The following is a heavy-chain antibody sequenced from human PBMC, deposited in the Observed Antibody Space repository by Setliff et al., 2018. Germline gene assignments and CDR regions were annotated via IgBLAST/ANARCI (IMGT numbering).Heavy chain of an antibody. CDR1: GFTYTTYG. J-gene: IGHJ5*02. V-gene: IGHV3-30*02. Sequence: PGGSLRLSCVASGFTYTTYGIHWVRQAPGKGLEWVALIWYDGSNKYYADSVKGRFTISRDNSKNTLYLQMNSLRAEDTAVYYCAKGHMVRGVFLGAKTASWFDPWGQGTLVTVSS. CDR3: AKGHMVRGVFLGAKTASWFDP. D-gene: IGHD3-10*01. CDR2: IWYDGSNK.